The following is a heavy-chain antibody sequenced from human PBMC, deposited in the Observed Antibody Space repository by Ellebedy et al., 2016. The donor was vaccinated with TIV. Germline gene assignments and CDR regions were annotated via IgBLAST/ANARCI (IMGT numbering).Heavy chain of an antibody. Sequence: GESLKISCAASEFTFSDYVMHWVRQAPGTGLEWVALVWFDGSSEFYADSVKGRFTISRDNAKNSLYLQMNSLRDEDTAVYYCARDSALGYYYYGMDVWGQGTTVTVSS. CDR3: ARDSALGYYYYGMDV. V-gene: IGHV3-33*01. CDR1: EFTFSDYV. J-gene: IGHJ6*02. CDR2: VWFDGSSE. D-gene: IGHD3-16*02.